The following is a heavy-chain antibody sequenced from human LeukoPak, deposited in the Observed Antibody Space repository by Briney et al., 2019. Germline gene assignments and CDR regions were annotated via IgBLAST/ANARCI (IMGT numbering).Heavy chain of an antibody. D-gene: IGHD1-26*01. J-gene: IGHJ3*02. CDR2: ISISSSTI. V-gene: IGHV3-48*01. CDR1: GFTFSSYS. CDR3: ARGRVTGSYTIDAFDI. Sequence: GGSLRLSCAASGFTFSSYSMNWLRQAPGKGLEGVSYISISSSTIYYADSVKGRFTISRDNAKNSLYLKMNSLRGEDTAVYYCARGRVTGSYTIDAFDIWGQGTMVTVSS.